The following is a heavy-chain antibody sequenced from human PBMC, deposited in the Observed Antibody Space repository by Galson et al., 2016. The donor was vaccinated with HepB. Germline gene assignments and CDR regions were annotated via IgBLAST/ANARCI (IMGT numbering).Heavy chain of an antibody. V-gene: IGHV3-23*01. CDR3: AKIPFRFLEWSISNGGRILMDV. Sequence: LRLSCAASGFTFSTYAMSWVRQAPGKGLEWVSAISGSGGSTYYADSVKGRFTISRDNSKNTLYLQMNSLRAEDTAVYYCAKIPFRFLEWSISNGGRILMDVWGQGTTVTVSS. J-gene: IGHJ6*02. D-gene: IGHD3-3*01. CDR1: GFTFSTYA. CDR2: ISGSGGST.